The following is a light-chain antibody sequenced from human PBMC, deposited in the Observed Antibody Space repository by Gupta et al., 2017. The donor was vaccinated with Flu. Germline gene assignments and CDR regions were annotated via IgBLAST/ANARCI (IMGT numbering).Light chain of an antibody. CDR3: QMWDSGTEV. CDR1: FMGGED. J-gene: IGLJ1*01. CDR2: RNT. V-gene: IGLV3-9*01. Sequence: SDDLTQPTLVSVALGQTAKITCEGNFMGGEDVHWYQHSSGQAPRLVIYRNTNRCAVIPERFSASKSGNTATLTIDGVQGGDEADYYCQMWDSGTEVFGTGTKVTVL.